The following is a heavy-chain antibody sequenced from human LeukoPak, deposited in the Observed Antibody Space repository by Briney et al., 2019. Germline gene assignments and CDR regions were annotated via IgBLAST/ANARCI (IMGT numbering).Heavy chain of an antibody. CDR3: AKDDRIQTRRYSYNY. D-gene: IGHD5-18*01. CDR2: IIGGGGST. Sequence: GGSLRLSCAASGFTFSSYSMNWVRQAPGKGPEWVSGIIGGGGSTYYADSVKGRFTISRDNSMNTLYLQMNSLRAEDTAVYYCAKDDRIQTRRYSYNYWGQGTLVTVSS. CDR1: GFTFSSYS. J-gene: IGHJ4*02. V-gene: IGHV3-23*01.